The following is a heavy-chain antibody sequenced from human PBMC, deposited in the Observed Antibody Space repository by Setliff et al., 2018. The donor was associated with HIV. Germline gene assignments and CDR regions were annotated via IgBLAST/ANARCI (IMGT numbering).Heavy chain of an antibody. CDR2: IYTSGKT. D-gene: IGHD1-26*01. V-gene: IGHV4-61*09. Sequence: PSETLSLTCTVSGDSITRGSYYWSWIRQPAGKGLEWIGHIYTSGKTHYSPSLKSRITISADTYKTQLSLNLSSVPAADTAVYYCARAAYSGTYLWEPATDLWGRGTLVTVSS. J-gene: IGHJ2*01. CDR1: GDSITRGSYY. CDR3: ARAAYSGTYLWEPATDL.